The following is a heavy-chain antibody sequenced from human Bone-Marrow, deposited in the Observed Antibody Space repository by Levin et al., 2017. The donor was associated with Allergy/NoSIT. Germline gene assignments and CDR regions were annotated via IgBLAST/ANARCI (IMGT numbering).Heavy chain of an antibody. CDR2: IKRKSDGGTT. V-gene: IGHV3-15*01. D-gene: IGHD3-16*01. J-gene: IGHJ4*02. CDR3: TTDWGTLYFFNY. CDR1: GFDFSNVW. Sequence: GGSLRLSCAASGFDFSNVWMSWVRQAPGKGLEWVGRIKRKSDGGTTDYAAPVKGRFTVSRDDSTNTLYLQMNSLKTEDTAVYYCTTDWGTLYFFNYWGQGSLVTVSS.